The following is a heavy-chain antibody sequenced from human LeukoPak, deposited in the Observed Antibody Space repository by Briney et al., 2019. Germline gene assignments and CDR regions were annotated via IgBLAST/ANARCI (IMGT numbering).Heavy chain of an antibody. J-gene: IGHJ4*02. D-gene: IGHD3-22*01. V-gene: IGHV1-2*02. CDR3: VKGSYDSSGYYTDRCFDY. CDR2: INPNSGGT. Sequence: ASVKVSCKASGYTFTGYYMHWVRQAPGQGLEWMGWINPNSGGTNYAQKFQGRVTMTRDTSISTAYMELSRLRSDDTAVYYCVKGSYDSSGYYTDRCFDYWGQGTLVTVSS. CDR1: GYTFTGYY.